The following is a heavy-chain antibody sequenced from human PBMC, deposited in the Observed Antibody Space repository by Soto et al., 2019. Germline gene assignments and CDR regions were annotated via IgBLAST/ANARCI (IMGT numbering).Heavy chain of an antibody. CDR1: GFTFSDYA. CDR2: ISGSGDSA. D-gene: IGHD6-19*01. V-gene: IGHV3-23*01. Sequence: VQLLESGGGLVQPGGSLRLSCAASGFTFSDYAMNWVRQAPGKGLEWVSDISGSGDSARYADSVKGRFTISRDNSKNTLYLQMNSLRVDDKAVYYCGKERRGSGWSVCNYWGQGTLVTVSS. J-gene: IGHJ4*02. CDR3: GKERRGSGWSVCNY.